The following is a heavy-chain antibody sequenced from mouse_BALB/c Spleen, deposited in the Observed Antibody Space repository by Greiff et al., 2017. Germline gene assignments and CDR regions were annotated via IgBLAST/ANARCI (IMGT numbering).Heavy chain of an antibody. Sequence: QVQLQQPGAELVRPGASVTLSCTASGYTFTSYCMHWVKQRPGQGLEWIGYINPSTGYTEYNQKFKDKATLTADKSSSTAYMQLSSLTSEDSAVYYCAMTFYYAMDYWGQGTSVTVSS. V-gene: IGHV1-7*01. CDR2: INPSTGYT. CDR1: GYTFTSYC. J-gene: IGHJ4*01. D-gene: IGHD2-3*01. CDR3: AMTFYYAMDY.